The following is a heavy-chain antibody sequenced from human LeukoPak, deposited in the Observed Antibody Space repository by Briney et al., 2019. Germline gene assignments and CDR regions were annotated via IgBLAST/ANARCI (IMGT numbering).Heavy chain of an antibody. V-gene: IGHV1-2*02. CDR3: ARILPTADFDP. D-gene: IGHD2-2*01. CDR2: INPNRGGT. CDR1: GGTFSSYA. Sequence: ASVKVSCKASGGTFSSYAISWVRQAPGQGLEWMGWINPNRGGTNYAQKFQGRVTMTRDTSISTAYMELSRLRSDDTAVYYCARILPTADFDPWGQGTLVTVSS. J-gene: IGHJ5*02.